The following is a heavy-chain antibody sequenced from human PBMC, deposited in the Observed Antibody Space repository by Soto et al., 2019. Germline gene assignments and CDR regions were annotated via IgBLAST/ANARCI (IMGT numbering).Heavy chain of an antibody. CDR3: ARGPDDSDVPRWDY. J-gene: IGHJ4*02. Sequence: QVQLMQSGAEVRKPGASVRLSCETSGYNFNQYYIHWVRQAPGQGLEWMGIINLRGGTTEYAHKFRGRVTVTGDTSKRTAYMAWRSLRSDDTAIYFCARGPDDSDVPRWDYWGQGTLVTVSS. CDR1: GYNFNQYY. D-gene: IGHD4-17*01. V-gene: IGHV1-46*02. CDR2: INLRGGTT.